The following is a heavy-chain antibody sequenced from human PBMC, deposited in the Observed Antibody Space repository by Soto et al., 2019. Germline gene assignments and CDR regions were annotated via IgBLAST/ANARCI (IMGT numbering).Heavy chain of an antibody. Sequence: SETLSLTCTVSGGSITSSYWSWIRRPPGKGLEWIAYIYDTGISGYTPSTSYNPSLKSQVTMSADTSKSQFSLKLTSVTAADTAVYYCARGEDAFFYYGLDVWGQGITVTVSS. CDR2: IYDTGISGYTPST. CDR3: ARGEDAFFYYGLDV. CDR1: GGSITSSY. J-gene: IGHJ6*02. V-gene: IGHV4-59*01.